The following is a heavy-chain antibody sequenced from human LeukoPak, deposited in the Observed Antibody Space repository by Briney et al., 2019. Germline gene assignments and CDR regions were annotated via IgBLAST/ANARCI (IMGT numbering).Heavy chain of an antibody. Sequence: ASVKVSCKASGYTFTGYYMHWGRQAPGQGLEWMGWINPNSGGTNYAQKVQGRVTMTRDTSISTAYMELNRLRSDDTAVYYCARTYSSSFLPFAVAGTEYFQHWGQGTLVTVSS. CDR1: GYTFTGYY. D-gene: IGHD6-19*01. V-gene: IGHV1-2*02. CDR2: INPNSGGT. CDR3: ARTYSSSFLPFAVAGTEYFQH. J-gene: IGHJ1*01.